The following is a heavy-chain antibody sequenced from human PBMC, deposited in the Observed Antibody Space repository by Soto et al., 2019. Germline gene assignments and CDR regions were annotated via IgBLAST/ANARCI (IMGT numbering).Heavy chain of an antibody. D-gene: IGHD4-17*01. CDR2: ISGSGGST. CDR3: ASKLTYGGSSDY. V-gene: IGHV3-23*01. Sequence: EVQLLEAGGGLVQPGGSLRLSCAASGFTFSSYGMSWVRQAPGKGLEWVSTISGSGGSTYYVDSVKGRFTISRDNSKNTLYLQMNSLRAEDTAVYYCASKLTYGGSSDYWGQGTLVTVSS. CDR1: GFTFSSYG. J-gene: IGHJ4*02.